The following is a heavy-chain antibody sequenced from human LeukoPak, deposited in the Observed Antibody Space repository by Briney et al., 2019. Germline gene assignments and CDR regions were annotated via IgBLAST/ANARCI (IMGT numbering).Heavy chain of an antibody. CDR3: VVGSGRAD. CDR2: ISGSGGST. D-gene: IGHD6-19*01. Sequence: PGGSLRLSCAASGFTFSSYAMNWVRQAPGKGLEWVSVISGSGGSTYYADSVKGRFTISRDNPKNTLYLQMNSLRAEDTAVYYCVVGSGRADWGQGTLVTVSS. V-gene: IGHV3-23*01. J-gene: IGHJ4*02. CDR1: GFTFSSYA.